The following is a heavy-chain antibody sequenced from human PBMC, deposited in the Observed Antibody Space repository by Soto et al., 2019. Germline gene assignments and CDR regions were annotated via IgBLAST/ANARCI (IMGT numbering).Heavy chain of an antibody. CDR3: TTDSYSTMIVVRFDY. D-gene: IGHD3-22*01. CDR2: IWYGGDNK. V-gene: IGHV3-33*01. J-gene: IGHJ4*01. Sequence: GGSLRLSCAASGFTFSTYGMHWVRKAPGKGLEWVAVIWYGGDNKYYADSVKGRFTISRDDSKDMVYLQMNSLKTEDTGIYYCTTDSYSTMIVVRFDYWGHGTLVTVSS. CDR1: GFTFSTYG.